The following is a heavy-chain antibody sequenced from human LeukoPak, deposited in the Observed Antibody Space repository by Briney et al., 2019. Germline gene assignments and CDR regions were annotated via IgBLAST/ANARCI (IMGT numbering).Heavy chain of an antibody. V-gene: IGHV3-30*01. CDR1: GFTFSSYA. CDR3: ARDSTYYYGSGSSGPHYFDY. D-gene: IGHD3-10*01. Sequence: PGGSLRLSCAASGFTFSSYAMHWVRQAPGKGLEWVAVISYDGSNTYYADSVKGRFTISRDNPKNTLYLQLNSLRAEDSAVYYCARDSTYYYGSGSSGPHYFDYWGQGTLVTVSS. J-gene: IGHJ4*02. CDR2: ISYDGSNT.